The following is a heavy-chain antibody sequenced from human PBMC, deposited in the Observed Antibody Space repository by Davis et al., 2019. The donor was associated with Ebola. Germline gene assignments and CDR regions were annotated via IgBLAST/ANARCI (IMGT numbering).Heavy chain of an antibody. V-gene: IGHV3-23*01. Sequence: GGSLRLSCAASGFTFSSYAMSWVRQAPGKGLEWVSAISGSGGSTYYADSVKGRFTISRDNSKNTLYLQMNSLRAEDTAVYYCAKKAIVVVPAAILDYYYYYYMDVWGKGTTVTVSS. CDR2: ISGSGGST. CDR3: AKKAIVVVPAAILDYYYYYYMDV. D-gene: IGHD2-2*02. CDR1: GFTFSSYA. J-gene: IGHJ6*03.